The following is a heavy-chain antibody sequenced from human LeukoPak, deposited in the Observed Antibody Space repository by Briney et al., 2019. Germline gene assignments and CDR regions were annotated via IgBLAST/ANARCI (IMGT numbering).Heavy chain of an antibody. Sequence: SETLSLTCTVSGGSISSYYWSWIRQPPGKGLEWIGYIYYSGSTYYNPSLKSRVTISVDTSKNQFSLKLSSVTAADTAVYYCARDYYYDSSGYYYYYGMDVWGQGTTVTVSS. CDR2: IYYSGST. CDR3: ARDYYYDSSGYYYYYGMDV. V-gene: IGHV4-59*12. J-gene: IGHJ6*02. CDR1: GGSISSYY. D-gene: IGHD3-22*01.